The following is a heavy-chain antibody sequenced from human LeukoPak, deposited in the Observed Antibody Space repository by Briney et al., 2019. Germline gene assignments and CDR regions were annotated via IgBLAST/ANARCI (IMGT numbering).Heavy chain of an antibody. D-gene: IGHD3-22*01. CDR1: GFTFTNHT. CDR2: VSYSGGNE. Sequence: GSLRLSCVASGFTFTNHTMHWVRQAPDKGLEWVATVSYSGGNEYYADSVKGRFTISRDNSKNTLYLQMNSLRAEDTAVYYCAKSRFYDSSGHEYFHYWGQGTLVTVSS. J-gene: IGHJ1*01. CDR3: AKSRFYDSSGHEYFHY. V-gene: IGHV3-33*05.